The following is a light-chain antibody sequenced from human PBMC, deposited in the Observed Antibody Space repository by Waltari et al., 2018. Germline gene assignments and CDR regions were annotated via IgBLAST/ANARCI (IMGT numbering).Light chain of an antibody. V-gene: IGLV4-69*01. CDR2: VYSDGSH. Sequence: QLVLTQSPSASASLGASVKLTCTLSSGHTSNAIAWHQQQPEKGPRYLMKVYSDGSHSKGDEIPDRFSGSSSGAERYLTISSVQSGDEADYYCQTGGHGTWVFGGGTKLTVL. CDR3: QTGGHGTWV. CDR1: SGHTSNA. J-gene: IGLJ3*02.